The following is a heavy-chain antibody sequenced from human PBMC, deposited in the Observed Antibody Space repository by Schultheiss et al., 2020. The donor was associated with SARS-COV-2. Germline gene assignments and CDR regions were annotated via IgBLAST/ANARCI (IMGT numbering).Heavy chain of an antibody. CDR1: GFTFSNAW. CDR2: IKSKTDGGTT. D-gene: IGHD1-26*01. V-gene: IGHV3-15*01. Sequence: GGSLRLSCAASGFTFSNAWMSWVRQAPGKGLEWVGRIKSKTDGGTTDYAAPVKGRFTISRDDSKSIAYLQMNSLKTEDTAVYYCTSPSGSYWRDAFDIWGQGTMVTVSS. CDR3: TSPSGSYWRDAFDI. J-gene: IGHJ3*02.